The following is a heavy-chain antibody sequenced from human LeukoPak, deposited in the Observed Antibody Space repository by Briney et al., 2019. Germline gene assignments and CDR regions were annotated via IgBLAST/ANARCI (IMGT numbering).Heavy chain of an antibody. CDR2: VKPSSGDT. V-gene: IGHV1-2*02. D-gene: IGHD3-10*01. CDR1: GYTFTDYY. J-gene: IGHJ4*02. Sequence: ASVKVSCKASGYTFTDYYIHWVRQAPGQGLEWMGWVKPSSGDTNYAQKFQGRVTMTRDTSISTAQMELSALASDDTAVYYCARGSPARGLSPFEYWGQGTLLTVSS. CDR3: ARGSPARGLSPFEY.